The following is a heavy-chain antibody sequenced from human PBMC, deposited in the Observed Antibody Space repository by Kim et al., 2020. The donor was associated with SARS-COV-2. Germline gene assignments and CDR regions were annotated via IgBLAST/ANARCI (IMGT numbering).Heavy chain of an antibody. J-gene: IGHJ4*02. Sequence: ASVKVSCKASGYTFTGYYMHWVRQAPGQGLEWMGWINPNSGGTNYAQRFQGRVTMTRDTSINTAYMELSRLRSDDTAVYCCARDRAYYGSGIIYWGQGTL. V-gene: IGHV1-2*02. CDR1: GYTFTGYY. CDR2: INPNSGGT. CDR3: ARDRAYYGSGIIY. D-gene: IGHD3-10*01.